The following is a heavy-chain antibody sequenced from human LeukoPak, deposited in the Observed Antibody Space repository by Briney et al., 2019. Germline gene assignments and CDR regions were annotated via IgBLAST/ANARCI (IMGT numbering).Heavy chain of an antibody. CDR3: ASKGDSWYSYFDY. V-gene: IGHV3-33*01. J-gene: IGHJ4*02. CDR1: GFIFSDFA. D-gene: IGHD6-13*01. CDR2: VWSDGSNR. Sequence: GGSLRLSCAASGFIFSDFAMHWVRHTPGKGLEWVAVVWSDGSNRYYVESVEGRFTISRDNGQSTLYLQMNSLRVEDTAVYYCASKGDSWYSYFDYWGQGTLVTVSS.